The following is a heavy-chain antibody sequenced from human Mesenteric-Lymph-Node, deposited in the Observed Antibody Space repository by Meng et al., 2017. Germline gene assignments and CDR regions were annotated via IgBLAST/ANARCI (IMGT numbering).Heavy chain of an antibody. Sequence: GESLKISCAASGFTVSSNYMSWVRQAPGKGLEWVSVIYSGGSTYYADSVKGRFTISRDNSKNTLYLQMNSLRAEDTAVYYCARGRRRLQLGLDYWGQGTLVTVSS. CDR1: GFTVSSNY. J-gene: IGHJ4*02. CDR3: ARGRRRLQLGLDY. D-gene: IGHD5-24*01. CDR2: IYSGGST. V-gene: IGHV3-66*02.